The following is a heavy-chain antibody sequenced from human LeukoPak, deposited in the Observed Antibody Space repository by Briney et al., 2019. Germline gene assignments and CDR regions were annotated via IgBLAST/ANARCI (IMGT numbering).Heavy chain of an antibody. CDR1: GYTFTGYY. V-gene: IGHV1-2*02. D-gene: IGHD6-19*01. Sequence: GASVKVSCKASGYTFTGYYMHWVRQAPGQGLEWMGWINPNSGGTIYAKKFQGRVTLTRDTSISTAYMEFSRLKSDDTAIYYCARGPTPRSTDWYSSGSTTPYDYWGQGSLVAVSS. CDR3: ARGPTPRSTDWYSSGSTTPYDY. CDR2: INPNSGGT. J-gene: IGHJ4*02.